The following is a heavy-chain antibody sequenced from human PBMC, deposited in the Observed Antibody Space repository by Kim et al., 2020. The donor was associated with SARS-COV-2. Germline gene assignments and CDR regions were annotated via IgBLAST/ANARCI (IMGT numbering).Heavy chain of an antibody. Sequence: SETLSLTCTVSGGSISSSSYYWGWIRQPPGKGLEWIGSIYYSGSTYSNPSLKSRVTISVDTSKNQFSLKLSSVTAADTAVYYCARRRHYPLRYFDWSVLRMDVWGQGTTVTVSS. D-gene: IGHD3-9*01. CDR1: GGSISSSSYY. V-gene: IGHV4-39*01. CDR3: ARRRHYPLRYFDWSVLRMDV. J-gene: IGHJ6*02. CDR2: IYYSGST.